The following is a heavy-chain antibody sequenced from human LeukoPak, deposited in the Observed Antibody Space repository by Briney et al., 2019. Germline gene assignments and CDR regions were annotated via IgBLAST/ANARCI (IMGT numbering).Heavy chain of an antibody. CDR1: GLPFRSYA. V-gene: IGHV3-23*01. CDR2: ISASGGSK. CDR3: AKAYSSGRPGTRSYGMDV. D-gene: IGHD6-19*01. J-gene: IGHJ6*02. Sequence: GGSLRLSCAASGLPFRSYAMRWARQAPGKGLEWVSAISASGGSKYYADSVKGRFTISRDNSKNTLYLQMNSLRAEDTAVYYCAKAYSSGRPGTRSYGMDVWGQGTTVTVSS.